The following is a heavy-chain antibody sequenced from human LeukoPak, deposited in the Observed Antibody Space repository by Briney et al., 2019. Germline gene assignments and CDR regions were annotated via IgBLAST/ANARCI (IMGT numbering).Heavy chain of an antibody. J-gene: IGHJ4*02. V-gene: IGHV3-7*01. CDR3: ARVPSLWFGPREPYFDY. D-gene: IGHD3-10*01. CDR2: IKQDGSEK. Sequence: PAGGSLRLSCAASGFTFSSYWMSWVRQAPGKGLEWVANIKQDGSEKYYVDSVKGRFTISRDNAKNSLYLQMNSLRAEDTAVYYCARVPSLWFGPREPYFDYWGQGTLVTVSS. CDR1: GFTFSSYW.